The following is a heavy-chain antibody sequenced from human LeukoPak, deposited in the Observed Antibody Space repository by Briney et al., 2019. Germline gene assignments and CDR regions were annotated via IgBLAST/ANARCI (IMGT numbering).Heavy chain of an antibody. D-gene: IGHD6-6*01. V-gene: IGHV3-11*04. J-gene: IGHJ4*02. CDR3: ARGVKIAARPPYFDY. Sequence: PGGSLRLSCAASGFTFSDYYMSWVRQAPGKGLEWVSYISSSRSTIYYAASVKGRFTISRANAKNSLYLQMNSLRAEDTAVYYCARGVKIAARPPYFDYWGQGTLVTVSS. CDR2: ISSSRSTI. CDR1: GFTFSDYY.